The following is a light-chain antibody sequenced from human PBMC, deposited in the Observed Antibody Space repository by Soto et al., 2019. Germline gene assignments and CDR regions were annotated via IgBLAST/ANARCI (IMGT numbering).Light chain of an antibody. V-gene: IGLV2-18*02. J-gene: IGLJ1*01. Sequence: QSVLTQPPSVSGSPGQSVTISCSGTSSDVGSYNRVSWYQQPPGTAPKLMIYEVSNRPSGVPDRFSGSKSGNTASLTISGLQAEDEADYYCSSVTSSSTYVFGTGTKLTVL. CDR3: SSVTSSSTYV. CDR2: EVS. CDR1: SSDVGSYNR.